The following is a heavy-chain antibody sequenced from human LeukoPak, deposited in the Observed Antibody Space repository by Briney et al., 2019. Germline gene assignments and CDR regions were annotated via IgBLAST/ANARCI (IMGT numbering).Heavy chain of an antibody. CDR3: ARDRTFLERRFWFDP. Sequence: ASVKVSCKASGYTFTCYYMHWVRQAPGQGLEWMGWINPNSGGTNYAQKFQGRVTMTRDTSISTAYMELSRLRSDDTAVYYCARDRTFLERRFWFDPWGQGTLVTVSS. J-gene: IGHJ5*02. V-gene: IGHV1-2*02. CDR1: GYTFTCYY. D-gene: IGHD3-3*02. CDR2: INPNSGGT.